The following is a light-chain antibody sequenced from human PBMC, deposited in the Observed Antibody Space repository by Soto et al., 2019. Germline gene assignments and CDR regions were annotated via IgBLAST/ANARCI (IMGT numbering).Light chain of an antibody. CDR2: GNS. CDR1: SSNIGAGYV. Sequence: QSALTQPPSVSGAPGQRVTISCTGSSSNIGAGYVVHWYQQLPGTAPKLLIYGNSNRPSGVPDRFSGSKSGTSASLAITGLQAEDEADYYCQSYDSSLSGCVFGGGTKVTVL. V-gene: IGLV1-40*01. CDR3: QSYDSSLSGCV. J-gene: IGLJ3*02.